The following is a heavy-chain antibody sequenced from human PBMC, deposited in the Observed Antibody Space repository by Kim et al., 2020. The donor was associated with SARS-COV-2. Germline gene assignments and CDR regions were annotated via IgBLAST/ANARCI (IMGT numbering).Heavy chain of an antibody. V-gene: IGHV4-39*01. CDR2: IYYSGST. Sequence: SETLSLTCTVSGGSISSSSYYWGWIRQPPGKGLEWIGSIYYSGSTYYNPSLKSRVTISVDTSKNQFSLKLSSVTAADTAVYYCARPTRPGIAAAYYFDYWGQGTLVTVSS. D-gene: IGHD6-13*01. CDR3: ARPTRPGIAAAYYFDY. CDR1: GGSISSSSYY. J-gene: IGHJ4*02.